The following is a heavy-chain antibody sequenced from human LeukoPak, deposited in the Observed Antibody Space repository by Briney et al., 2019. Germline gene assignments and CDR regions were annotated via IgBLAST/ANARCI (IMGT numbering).Heavy chain of an antibody. V-gene: IGHV3-53*01. D-gene: IGHD6-13*01. J-gene: IGHJ4*02. CDR2: IYSGGST. Sequence: GGSLRLSCAASGFTVSSNYMSWVRQAPGKGLEWVSVIYSGGSTYYADSVKGRFTISRDISKSTLYLQMNSLRADDTAVYYCARGSGPSSWFPIFDSWGQGALVTVSS. CDR3: ARGSGPSSWFPIFDS. CDR1: GFTVSSNY.